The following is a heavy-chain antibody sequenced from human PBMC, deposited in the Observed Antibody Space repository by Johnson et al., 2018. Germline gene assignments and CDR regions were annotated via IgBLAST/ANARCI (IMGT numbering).Heavy chain of an antibody. Sequence: VQLQESGGGLVQPGGSLRLSCAASGFTFSSYWMHWVRQAPGKGLVWVSRIHSDGSATNYADSVKGRFTISRDNAKNTLDLQMHSLRADDTAVYYCGRGDFDAFDLWGQGTMVTVSS. CDR1: GFTFSSYW. J-gene: IGHJ3*01. V-gene: IGHV3-74*01. CDR3: GRGDFDAFDL. D-gene: IGHD1-26*01. CDR2: IHSDGSAT.